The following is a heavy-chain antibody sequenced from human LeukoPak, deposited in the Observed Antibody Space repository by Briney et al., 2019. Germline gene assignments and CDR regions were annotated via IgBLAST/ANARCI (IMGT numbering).Heavy chain of an antibody. Sequence: SETLSLTCAVSADSFSSHYWSWIRQPPGKGLEWVGYISYIGSTNYNPSLKSRVTISIDTSKNQFSLKLSSVTAADTAVYYCARDLITVTKGFDIWGQGTMVSVSS. V-gene: IGHV4-59*11. CDR1: ADSFSSHY. CDR3: ARDLITVTKGFDI. CDR2: ISYIGST. J-gene: IGHJ3*02. D-gene: IGHD4-17*01.